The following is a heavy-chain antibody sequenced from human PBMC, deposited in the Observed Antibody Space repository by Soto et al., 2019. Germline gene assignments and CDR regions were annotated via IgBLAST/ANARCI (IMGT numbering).Heavy chain of an antibody. D-gene: IGHD5-18*01. J-gene: IGHJ4*02. CDR1: GGTFSSYA. Sequence: QIQLVQSGAEVKKPGSSVKVSCKASGGTFSSYAISWVRQAPGQGLEWMGGIIPIFGTANYAQKFQGRVTITADESTSTAYMELRRLRCEDTGVYYCARTRLAGRYSDTNYLDYWGQGTLVTVSS. CDR3: ARTRLAGRYSDTNYLDY. V-gene: IGHV1-69*12. CDR2: IIPIFGTA.